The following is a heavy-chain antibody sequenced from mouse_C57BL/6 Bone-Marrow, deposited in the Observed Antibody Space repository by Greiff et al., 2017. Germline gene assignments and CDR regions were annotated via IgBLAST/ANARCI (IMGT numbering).Heavy chain of an antibody. Sequence: VKLMESGAGLARPGASVKLSCKASGYTFTSYGISWVKQRTGQGLEWIGEIYPRSGNTYYNEKFKGKATLTADKSSSTAYMELRSLTSEDSAVYFCAREKNYDGFDYWGQGTTLTVSS. J-gene: IGHJ2*01. D-gene: IGHD2-3*01. CDR2: IYPRSGNT. CDR3: AREKNYDGFDY. V-gene: IGHV1-81*01. CDR1: GYTFTSYG.